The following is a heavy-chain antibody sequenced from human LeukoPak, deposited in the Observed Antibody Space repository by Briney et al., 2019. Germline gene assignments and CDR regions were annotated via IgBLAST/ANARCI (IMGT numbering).Heavy chain of an antibody. CDR1: GYTFTSYD. CDR2: MNPNSGNT. J-gene: IGHJ6*02. V-gene: IGHV1-8*01. Sequence: ASVKVSCKASGYTFTSYDINWVRQATGQGLEWMGWMNPNSGNTGYAQKFQGRVTMTRNTSISTAYMELSSLRSEDTAVYYCARDHGSRVGQLWQLRLDYYYGMDVWGQGTTVTVSS. CDR3: ARDHGSRVGQLWQLRLDYYYGMDV. D-gene: IGHD5-18*01.